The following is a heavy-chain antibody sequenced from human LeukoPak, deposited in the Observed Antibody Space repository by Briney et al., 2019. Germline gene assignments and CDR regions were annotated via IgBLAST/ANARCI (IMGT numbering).Heavy chain of an antibody. Sequence: GESLKISCKGSGYSFTSYWISWVRQMPGKGLEWMGRIDPSDSYTNYGPSFQGHVTISADKSISTAYLQWSSLKASDTAMYYCARGDYDIYDHWGQGTLVTVSS. J-gene: IGHJ4*02. V-gene: IGHV5-10-1*01. D-gene: IGHD3-9*01. CDR3: ARGDYDIYDH. CDR1: GYSFTSYW. CDR2: IDPSDSYT.